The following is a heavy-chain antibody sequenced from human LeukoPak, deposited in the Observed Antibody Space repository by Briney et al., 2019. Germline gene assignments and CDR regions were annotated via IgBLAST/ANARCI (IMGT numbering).Heavy chain of an antibody. J-gene: IGHJ4*02. V-gene: IGHV3-30*03. CDR2: ISYDGSNK. CDR3: AIVPPGDEVYFDY. D-gene: IGHD3-16*01. Sequence: ALISYDGSNKYYADSVKGRFTISRDNSKNTLYLQMNSLRAEDTAVYYCAIVPPGDEVYFDYWGQGTLVTVSS.